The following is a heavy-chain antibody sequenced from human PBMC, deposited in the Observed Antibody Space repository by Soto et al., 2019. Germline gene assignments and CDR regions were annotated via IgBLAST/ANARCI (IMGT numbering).Heavy chain of an antibody. D-gene: IGHD6-19*01. CDR3: VRVIAVAAVLDY. CDR2: IKQDGSEK. CDR1: GFTFSTFW. Sequence: PGGSLRLSCAASGFTFSTFWMTWVRQAPGKGLEWVANIKQDGSEKYYVDSVKGRFAISRDNAKNSLYLQMNSLRAEDTAVYYCVRVIAVAAVLDYWGQGTLVTVSS. J-gene: IGHJ4*02. V-gene: IGHV3-7*03.